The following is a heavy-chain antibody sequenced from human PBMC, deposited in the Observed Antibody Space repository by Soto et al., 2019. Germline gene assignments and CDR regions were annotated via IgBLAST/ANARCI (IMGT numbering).Heavy chain of an antibody. J-gene: IGHJ4*02. Sequence: QVQLVESGGGVVQPGWSLRLSCEASGFTFSSYAMHWVRQAPGKGLEWVAVISYDGSNKYYAESVKGRFTISKDNSKNTLYLQMNSLRAEDTAVYYCPRAYDYGDYFWGQGTLVTVSS. D-gene: IGHD4-17*01. CDR2: ISYDGSNK. CDR3: PRAYDYGDYF. CDR1: GFTFSSYA. V-gene: IGHV3-30-3*01.